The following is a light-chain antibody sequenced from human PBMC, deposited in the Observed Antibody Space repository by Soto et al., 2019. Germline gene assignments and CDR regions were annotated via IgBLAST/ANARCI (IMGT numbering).Light chain of an antibody. CDR3: QQYGSSPSFT. CDR2: GAS. Sequence: EIVLTQSPGTLSLSPGERATLSCRASQSVSSSYLAWYQQKPGQAPRLLIYGASSRATGIPDRFSGSGSGTDFTLTISRLEPEDFAVYYCQQYGSSPSFTSGPGTNVDIK. V-gene: IGKV3-20*01. CDR1: QSVSSSY. J-gene: IGKJ3*01.